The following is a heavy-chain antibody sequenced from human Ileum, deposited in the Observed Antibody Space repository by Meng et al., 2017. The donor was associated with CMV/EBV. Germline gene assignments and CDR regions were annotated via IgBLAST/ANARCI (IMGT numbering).Heavy chain of an antibody. J-gene: IGHJ4*02. Sequence: QVSVLELVDAAKTPGLTVTVYCNASGNSFTCCYLNRLRPGNGLELEWVGRITASTGDNTYPKKLDGRAIVTRDKHISPAYIELSSLSSDVVYFSCGVADSLGSFDYWGQGTLVTVSS. CDR2: ITASTGDN. CDR3: VADSLGSFDY. CDR1: GNSFTCCY. D-gene: IGHD2-8*01. V-gene: IGHV1-2*05.